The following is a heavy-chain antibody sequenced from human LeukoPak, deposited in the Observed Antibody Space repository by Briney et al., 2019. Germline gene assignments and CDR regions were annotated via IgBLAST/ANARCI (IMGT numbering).Heavy chain of an antibody. V-gene: IGHV4-59*01. CDR2: IYYSGST. CDR1: GVSISSYY. J-gene: IGHJ5*02. CDR3: AREGYNWFDP. Sequence: SETLSLTCTVSGVSISSYYWSWIRQPPGKGLEWIGYIYYSGSTNYNPSLKSRVTISVDTSKNQFSLKLSSVTAADTAVYYCAREGYNWFDPWGQGTLVTVSS.